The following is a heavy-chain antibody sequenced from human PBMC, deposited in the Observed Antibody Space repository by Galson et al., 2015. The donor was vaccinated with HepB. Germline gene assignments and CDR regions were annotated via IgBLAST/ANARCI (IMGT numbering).Heavy chain of an antibody. CDR2: TYYRSKWYN. D-gene: IGHD1-26*01. CDR3: ASIVGATLGAFDI. V-gene: IGHV6-1*01. J-gene: IGHJ3*02. Sequence: CAISGDSVSSNSAAWNWIRQSPSRGLEWLGRTYYRSKWYNDYAVSVKSRITINPDTSKNQFSLQLNSVTPEDTAVYYCASIVGATLGAFDIWAKGQWSPSLQ. CDR1: GDSVSSNSAA.